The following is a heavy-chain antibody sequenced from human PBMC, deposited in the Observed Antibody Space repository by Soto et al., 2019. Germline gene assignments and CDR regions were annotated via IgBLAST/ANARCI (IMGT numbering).Heavy chain of an antibody. CDR3: ARLYGLDAFDI. CDR1: GASISSSSYF. V-gene: IGHV4-39*01. D-gene: IGHD3-16*02. J-gene: IGHJ3*02. Sequence: TEPLSLTCTVSGASISSSSYFWGWIRQPPGKGLEWIGSIYYSGGTYYNPSLKSRVTISVDTSKNQFSLKLSSVTAADTAVYYCARLYGLDAFDIWGQGTMVT. CDR2: IYYSGGT.